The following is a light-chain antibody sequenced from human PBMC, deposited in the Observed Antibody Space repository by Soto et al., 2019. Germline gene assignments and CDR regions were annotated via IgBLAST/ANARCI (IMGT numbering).Light chain of an antibody. J-gene: IGLJ2*01. CDR3: SSSAGSNNLGV. CDR1: SSDVGGYNY. Sequence: QSALTQPASVSGSPGQSITISCTGTSSDVGGYNYVSWYQQQAGKAPKLMIYEVNVRPSGVPDRFSGSKSGNTASLTVSGLQAEDEADYYCSSSAGSNNLGVFGGGTKVTVL. CDR2: EVN. V-gene: IGLV2-8*01.